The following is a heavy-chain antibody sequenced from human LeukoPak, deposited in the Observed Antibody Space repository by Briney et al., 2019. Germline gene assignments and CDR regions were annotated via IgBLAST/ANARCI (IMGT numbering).Heavy chain of an antibody. J-gene: IGHJ4*02. CDR3: ATYLYGPFDY. D-gene: IGHD4-17*01. CDR1: GYTLTELS. Sequence: VASVKVSCKVSGYTLTELSMHWVRQAPGKGLEWMGGSDPEDGETIYAQKFQGRVTMTEDTSTDTAYMELSSLRSEDTAVYYCATYLYGPFDYWGQGTLVTVSS. CDR2: SDPEDGET. V-gene: IGHV1-24*01.